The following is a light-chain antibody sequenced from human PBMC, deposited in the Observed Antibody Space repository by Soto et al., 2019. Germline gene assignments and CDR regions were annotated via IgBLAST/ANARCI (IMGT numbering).Light chain of an antibody. V-gene: IGKV3-15*01. CDR2: DAS. Sequence: EILTPLSPGAMSVSPGERATLFCRARQSVRSCLAWYQQKPGQAPRLLIYDASTRATGIPARFSGSGSGTEFTLTISSLQSEDFAVYYCQQYDSWPRTFGQGTQVDIK. CDR3: QQYDSWPRT. J-gene: IGKJ5*01. CDR1: QSVRSC.